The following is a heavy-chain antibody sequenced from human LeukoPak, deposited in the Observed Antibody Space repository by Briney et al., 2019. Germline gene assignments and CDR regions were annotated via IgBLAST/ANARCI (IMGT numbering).Heavy chain of an antibody. D-gene: IGHD3-10*01. CDR2: ISSSSSYI. V-gene: IGHV3-21*01. CDR1: GFTFSSYS. J-gene: IGHJ4*02. CDR3: ARDRGYYGSGSYDFDY. Sequence: RGSLRLSCAASGFTFSSYSMNWVRQAPGKGLEWVSSISSSSSYISYADSVKGRFTISTDNAKNSLYLQMNSLRAEDTAVYYCARDRGYYGSGSYDFDYWGQGTLVTVSS.